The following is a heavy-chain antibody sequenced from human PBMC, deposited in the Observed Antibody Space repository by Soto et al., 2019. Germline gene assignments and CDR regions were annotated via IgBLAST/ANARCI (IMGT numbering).Heavy chain of an antibody. J-gene: IGHJ4*02. CDR1: GFTFSSYA. CDR3: AKGSLKRIAAADNFDY. V-gene: IGHV3-23*01. Sequence: GGSLRLSCAASGFTFSSYAMSWVRQAPGKGLEWVSAISGSGGSTYYADSVKGRFTISRDNSKNTLYLQMNSLRAEDTAVYYCAKGSLKRIAAADNFDYWGQGTLVTVSS. D-gene: IGHD6-13*01. CDR2: ISGSGGST.